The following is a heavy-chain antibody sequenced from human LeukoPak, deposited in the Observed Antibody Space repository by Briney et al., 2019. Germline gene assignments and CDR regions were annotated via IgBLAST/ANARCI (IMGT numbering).Heavy chain of an antibody. V-gene: IGHV3-7*01. D-gene: IGHD3-16*01. J-gene: IGHJ4*02. CDR2: IKQDESEK. CDR3: ARGQGEEFDF. CDR1: GFTFKSYW. Sequence: GGSLRLSCAASGFTFKSYWMSWVRQAPGKGLEWVANIKQDESEKYYVDSVKGRFTISRDNAKNSLYLQMNSLRAEDTAVYYCARGQGEEFDFWGQGTLVTVSS.